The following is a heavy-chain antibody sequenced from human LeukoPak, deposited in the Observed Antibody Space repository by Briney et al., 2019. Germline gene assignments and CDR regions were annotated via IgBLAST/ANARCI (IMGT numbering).Heavy chain of an antibody. CDR2: ISGDGGST. CDR1: GFTFDDYA. J-gene: IGHJ4*02. Sequence: GGSLRLSCAASGFTFDDYAMHWVRQAPGKGLEWVSLISGDGGSTYYADSVKGRFTISRDNSKNSLYLQMNSLRTGDTALYYCAKENYDSSGYYWLYFDYWGQGTLVTVSS. D-gene: IGHD3-22*01. CDR3: AKENYDSSGYYWLYFDY. V-gene: IGHV3-43*02.